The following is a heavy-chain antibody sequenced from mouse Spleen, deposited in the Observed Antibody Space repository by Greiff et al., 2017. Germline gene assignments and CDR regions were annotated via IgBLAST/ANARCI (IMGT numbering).Heavy chain of an antibody. V-gene: IGHV3-3*01. CDR3: ARVPYYGYGDYAMDY. Sequence: EVKLVESGPSLVRPSQTLSLTCTVTGFSINSDCYWIWIRQFPGNKLEYIGYTFYSGITYYNPSLESRTYITRDTSKNQFSLKLSSVTTEDTATYYCARVPYYGYGDYAMDYWGQGTSVTVSS. J-gene: IGHJ4*01. CDR1: GFSINSDCY. CDR2: TFYSGIT. D-gene: IGHD1-2*01.